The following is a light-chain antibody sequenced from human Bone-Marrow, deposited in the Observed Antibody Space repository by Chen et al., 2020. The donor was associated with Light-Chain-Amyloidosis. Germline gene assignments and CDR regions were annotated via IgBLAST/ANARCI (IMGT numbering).Light chain of an antibody. CDR2: KAS. V-gene: IGKV1-5*03. Sequence: DIQMTQSPSTLSASVGDRVTITCRASQSINSWLAWYQQKPGKAPKLLMYKASTLESVVPSSFSGSGSGTEFTLTISSLQADDLVTYYCQQYYSYPYSFGQGTKLEIK. J-gene: IGKJ2*03. CDR1: QSINSW. CDR3: QQYYSYPYS.